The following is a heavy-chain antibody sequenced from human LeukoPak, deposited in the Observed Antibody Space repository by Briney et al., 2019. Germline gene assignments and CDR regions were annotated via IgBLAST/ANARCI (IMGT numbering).Heavy chain of an antibody. J-gene: IGHJ4*02. V-gene: IGHV4-59*08. CDR2: IYYSGST. CDR3: ARHILSDYGGITYYFDY. D-gene: IGHD4-23*01. CDR1: GFTFSSHW. Sequence: PGGSLRLSCAASGFTFSSHWMTWIRQPPGKGLEWIGYIYYSGSTNYNPSLKSRVTISVDTSKNQFSLKLSSVTAADTAVYYCARHILSDYGGITYYFDYWGQGTLVTVSS.